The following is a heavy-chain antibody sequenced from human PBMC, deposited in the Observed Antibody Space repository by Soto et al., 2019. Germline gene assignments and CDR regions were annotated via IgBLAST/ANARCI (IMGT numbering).Heavy chain of an antibody. CDR3: VRNSGYDFWSGFLY. CDR2: VSGSGVTT. V-gene: IGHV3-23*01. J-gene: IGHJ4*02. Sequence: GGSLRLSCAASGFTFDTFTMTWVRQAPGKGLEWVSSVSGSGVTTKYPDPVKGRFTISRDNSKNTLYLQLNTLTAEDTAVYYCVRNSGYDFWSGFLYWGQGALVTVSS. D-gene: IGHD3-3*01. CDR1: GFTFDTFT.